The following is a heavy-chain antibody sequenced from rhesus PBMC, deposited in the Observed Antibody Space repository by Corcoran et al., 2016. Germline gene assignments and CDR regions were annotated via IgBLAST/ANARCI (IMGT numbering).Heavy chain of an antibody. J-gene: IGHJ4*01. V-gene: IGHV4S7*01. Sequence: QVQLQESGPGLVNPSETLSLTCAVSGGSIRRGYGWSWIRQPPRKGLEWIGYIYGSSGNTYYNPSLKSRVTISKDTSKNQFSLKLSSVTAADTAVYYCARRPSGSLDYWGQGVLVTVSS. CDR3: ARRPSGSLDY. CDR1: GGSIRRGYG. D-gene: IGHD6-25*01. CDR2: IYGSSGNT.